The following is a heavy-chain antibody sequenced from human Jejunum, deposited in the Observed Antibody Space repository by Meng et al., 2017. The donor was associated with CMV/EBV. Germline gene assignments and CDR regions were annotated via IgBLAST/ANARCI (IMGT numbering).Heavy chain of an antibody. J-gene: IGHJ4*02. CDR3: ARDRTSVVVPAALLY. CDR1: FTFIRYP. D-gene: IGHD2-2*01. CDR2: ISYDGGNK. Sequence: FTFIRYPMPWVRQAPGKGLEWVAVISYDGGNKYYADSVKDRFTISRDNSNNTLYLQLDSLRAEDTAVYYCARDRTSVVVPAALLYWGQGTRVTVSS. V-gene: IGHV3-30-3*01.